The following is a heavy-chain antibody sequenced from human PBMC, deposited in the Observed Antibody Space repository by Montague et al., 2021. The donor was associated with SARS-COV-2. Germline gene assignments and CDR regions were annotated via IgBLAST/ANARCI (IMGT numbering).Heavy chain of an antibody. V-gene: IGHV3-9*01. CDR3: VKGDSSIYYYNAFDV. J-gene: IGHJ3*01. Sequence: SLRLSCAASGFTFDDYGMHWVRQAPGKGLEWVSGISWNSGSMGYAEPVKGRFTIYRDNAKKALNLQMNSLRAEDTAVYYCVKGDSSIYYYNAFDVWGQGTLVTVSS. CDR1: GFTFDDYG. CDR2: ISWNSGSM. D-gene: IGHD3-22*01.